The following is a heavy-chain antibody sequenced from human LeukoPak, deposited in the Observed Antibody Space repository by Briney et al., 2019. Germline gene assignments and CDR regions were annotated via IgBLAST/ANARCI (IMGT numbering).Heavy chain of an antibody. CDR2: IIPLFGTA. CDR3: ARGGDIGVAGYFDY. D-gene: IGHD6-19*01. Sequence: SVKVSCKASGGTFSRYAISWVREAPGQGLEWMGGIIPLFGTANYAQKFQGRVTITADESTSTAYMELSSLRSGDTAVYYCARGGDIGVAGYFDYWGQGTLVTVSS. J-gene: IGHJ4*02. V-gene: IGHV1-69*13. CDR1: GGTFSRYA.